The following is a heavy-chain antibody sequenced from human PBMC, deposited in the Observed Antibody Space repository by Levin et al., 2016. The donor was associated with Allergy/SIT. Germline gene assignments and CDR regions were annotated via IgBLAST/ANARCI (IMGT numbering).Heavy chain of an antibody. D-gene: IGHD1-26*01. V-gene: IGHV3-30*02. CDR3: AKERPQFLVGDNGRRPYYYGMDV. J-gene: IGHJ6*02. CDR1: GFTFSSYG. CDR2: IRYDGSNK. Sequence: GESLKISCAASGFTFSSYGMHWVRQAPGKGLEWVAFIRYDGSNKYYADSVKGRFTISRDNSKNTLYLQMNSLRAEDTAVYYCAKERPQFLVGDNGRRPYYYGMDVWGQGTTVTVSS.